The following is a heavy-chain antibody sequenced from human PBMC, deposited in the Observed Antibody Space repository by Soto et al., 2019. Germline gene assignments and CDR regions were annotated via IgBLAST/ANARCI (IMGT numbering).Heavy chain of an antibody. CDR3: ARVFDYWSGFYVY. J-gene: IGHJ4*02. Sequence: ASETLSLTCNVSADSMTGHYWSWIRQPAGKGLEWIGRVYAAGNTNYNPSLTGRVTMSIDTSKKQFSLRMTSLTAADTAVYFCARVFDYWSGFYVYWGQGILVTVSS. D-gene: IGHD3-3*01. V-gene: IGHV4-4*07. CDR1: ADSMTGHY. CDR2: VYAAGNT.